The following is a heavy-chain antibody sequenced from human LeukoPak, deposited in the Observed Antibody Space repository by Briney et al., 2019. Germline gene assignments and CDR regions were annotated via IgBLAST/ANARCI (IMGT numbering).Heavy chain of an antibody. CDR3: ARDVDYHVTSECFDY. CDR2: INSDGSST. D-gene: IGHD3-22*01. V-gene: IGHV3-74*03. Sequence: GVSLRLSCAASGFTFSCYWMHWARQAPGKGLVWVSRINSDGSSTTYADSVKGRFTIARDNAKNTLYLQMNSLRPEDTAVYYCARDVDYHVTSECFDYWGQGTLVTVSS. J-gene: IGHJ4*02. CDR1: GFTFSCYW.